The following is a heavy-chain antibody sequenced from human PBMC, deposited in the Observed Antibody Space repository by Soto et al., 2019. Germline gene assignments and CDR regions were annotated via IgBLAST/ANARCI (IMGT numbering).Heavy chain of an antibody. CDR1: GFTFSDYY. Sequence: PGGSLRLSFAASGFTFSDYYMSWIRQAPGKGQEWVSYISSSGSTIYYADSVKGRFTIARDNAKNSLYRQMNSLRAEDTAVYYCARGGAEQLPHSWFDPWGQGTLVTVSS. CDR2: ISSSGSTI. D-gene: IGHD6-13*01. CDR3: ARGGAEQLPHSWFDP. J-gene: IGHJ5*02. V-gene: IGHV3-11*01.